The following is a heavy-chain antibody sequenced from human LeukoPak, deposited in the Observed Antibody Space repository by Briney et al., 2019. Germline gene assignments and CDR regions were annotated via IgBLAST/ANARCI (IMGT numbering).Heavy chain of an antibody. CDR1: GYSISSGYY. D-gene: IGHD2/OR15-2a*01. V-gene: IGHV4-38-2*02. J-gene: IGHJ3*02. Sequence: SETLSLTCTVSGYSISSGYYWDWIRQPPGKGLEWIGSIYHSGNTYYNPSLESRVTISVDTSKNQFSLKLRSVTAADTAVYYCAREGVLGAFDIWGQGTMVTVSS. CDR2: IYHSGNT. CDR3: AREGVLGAFDI.